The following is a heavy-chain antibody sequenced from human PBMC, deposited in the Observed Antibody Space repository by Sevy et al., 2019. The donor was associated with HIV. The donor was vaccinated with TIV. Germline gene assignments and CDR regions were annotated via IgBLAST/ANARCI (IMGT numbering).Heavy chain of an antibody. CDR1: GFTFSSYS. CDR3: TRERELTTLDY. D-gene: IGHD4-4*01. J-gene: IGHJ4*02. CDR2: ISSGSGSI. V-gene: IGHV3-48*01. Sequence: GGSLRLSCTASGFTFSSYSMNWVRQAPGKGLEWVSCISSGSGSIFYAGSVKGRFTISRDNAKNSLYLQMNSLRAEDTAGYYCTRERELTTLDYWGQGTLVTVSS.